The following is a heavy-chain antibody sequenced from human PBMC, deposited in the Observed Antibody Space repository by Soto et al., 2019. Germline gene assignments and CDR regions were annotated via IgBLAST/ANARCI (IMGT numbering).Heavy chain of an antibody. J-gene: IGHJ5*02. V-gene: IGHV1-69*01. Sequence: SVKVSCKATGGTFSSYAISWVRQAPGQGLEWMGGIIHNFGTANNARKFQGRVTITAAESTRTAYMELSSMRAEDTAVYYCASEGAAAEVGWFDPWGQGTLVTVSS. D-gene: IGHD6-13*01. CDR3: ASEGAAAEVGWFDP. CDR1: GGTFSSYA. CDR2: IIHNFGTA.